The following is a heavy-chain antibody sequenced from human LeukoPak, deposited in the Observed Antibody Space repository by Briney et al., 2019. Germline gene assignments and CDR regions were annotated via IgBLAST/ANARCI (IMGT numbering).Heavy chain of an antibody. D-gene: IGHD1-26*01. CDR3: ARGTVLVGATHFFEY. J-gene: IGHJ4*02. CDR1: GFTFSDHY. Sequence: GGSLRLSCAASGFTFSDHYMDWVRQAPGKGLEWVGRARDRAHSYTTEYAASVKGRFTVSRDDSKNSLYLQMNSLKTEDTAVYYCARGTVLVGATHFFEYWGQGTLVTVSS. V-gene: IGHV3-72*01. CDR2: ARDRAHSYTT.